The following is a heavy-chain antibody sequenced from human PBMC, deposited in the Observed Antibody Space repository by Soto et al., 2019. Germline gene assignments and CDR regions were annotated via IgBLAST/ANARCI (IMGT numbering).Heavy chain of an antibody. CDR3: ARAYQQLVRRRGSWFDP. V-gene: IGHV4-30-4*01. CDR1: GGSISSGDYY. Sequence: SETLSLTCTVSGGSISSGDYYWSWIRQPPGKGLEWIGYIYDSGSTYYNPSLKSRVTISVDTSKNQFSLKLSSVTAADTAVYYCARAYQQLVRRRGSWFDPWGQGTLVTVSS. J-gene: IGHJ5*02. D-gene: IGHD6-13*01. CDR2: IYDSGST.